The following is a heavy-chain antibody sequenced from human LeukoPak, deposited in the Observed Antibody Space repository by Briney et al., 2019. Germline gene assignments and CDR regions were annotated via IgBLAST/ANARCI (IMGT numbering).Heavy chain of an antibody. Sequence: ASVKVSCKASGYTFTSYGISWVRQAPGQGLEWMGWISAYNGNTNYAQKLQGRVTMTTDTSTSTAYMELRSLRSDDTAVYYCAGEDCSSTSCYVGYYFDYWGQGTLVTVSS. V-gene: IGHV1-18*01. J-gene: IGHJ4*02. CDR1: GYTFTSYG. D-gene: IGHD2-2*01. CDR3: AGEDCSSTSCYVGYYFDY. CDR2: ISAYNGNT.